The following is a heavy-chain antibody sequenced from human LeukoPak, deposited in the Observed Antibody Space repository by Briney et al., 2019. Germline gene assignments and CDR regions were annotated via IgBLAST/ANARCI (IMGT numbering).Heavy chain of an antibody. CDR2: ISSSSSYI. D-gene: IGHD1-26*01. CDR3: ARDLGGRGELLLDY. Sequence: PGGSLRLSCVASGFTFSSYEMNWVRQAPGKGLEWVSSISSSSSYIYYADSVKGRFTISRDNAKNSLYLQMNSLRAEGTAVYYCARDLGGRGELLLDYWGQGTLVTVSS. J-gene: IGHJ4*02. CDR1: GFTFSSYE. V-gene: IGHV3-21*01.